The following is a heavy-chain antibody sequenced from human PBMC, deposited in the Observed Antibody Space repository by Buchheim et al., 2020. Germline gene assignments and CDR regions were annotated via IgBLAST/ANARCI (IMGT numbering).Heavy chain of an antibody. Sequence: EVQLVESGGGLVQPGGSLRLSRAASEFTFSDYDINWVRQAPGKGLEWVSHISSSGSTIYYADSVKGRFTISRDNAKSSLFLQMNSLRAEDTAVYYCARERRNYYYYMDVWGKGTT. V-gene: IGHV3-48*03. CDR2: ISSSGSTI. CDR1: EFTFSDYD. J-gene: IGHJ6*03. CDR3: ARERRNYYYYMDV.